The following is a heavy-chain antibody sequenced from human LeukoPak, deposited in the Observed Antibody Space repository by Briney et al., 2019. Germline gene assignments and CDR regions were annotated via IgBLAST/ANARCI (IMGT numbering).Heavy chain of an antibody. CDR2: ISYDGGHK. D-gene: IGHD5-12*01. J-gene: IGHJ4*02. Sequence: GSLRLSCAASKFTFSSYAMHWIRQTPGKGLEWMAIISYDGGHKYYADSVKGRFTISRDNSKSTLYLQMNSLRAEDTAVFYCARGTGGYNFDYWGQGTLVTVSS. CDR1: KFTFSSYA. CDR3: ARGTGGYNFDY. V-gene: IGHV3-30*04.